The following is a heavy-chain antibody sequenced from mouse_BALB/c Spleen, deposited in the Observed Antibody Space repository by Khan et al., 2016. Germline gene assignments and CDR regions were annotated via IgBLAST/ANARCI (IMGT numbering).Heavy chain of an antibody. J-gene: IGHJ4*01. Sequence: QVQLKQSGAELVRPGASVTLSCKASGYTFTDYEIHWVKQTPVHGLEWIGSIDPETGGTAYNQKFKGKPLLTADKYSSTAYMELRSRTIEASAVCSCSMWRAYYRNADVLDYSGPRTSVTVSS. CDR1: GYTFTDYE. V-gene: IGHV1-15*01. CDR3: SMWRAYYRNADVLDY. CDR2: IDPETGGT. D-gene: IGHD2-14*01.